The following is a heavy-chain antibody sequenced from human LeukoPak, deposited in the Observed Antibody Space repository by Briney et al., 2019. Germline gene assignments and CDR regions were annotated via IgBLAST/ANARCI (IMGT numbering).Heavy chain of an antibody. CDR3: AKDYGYSSSWYDY. J-gene: IGHJ4*02. Sequence: GGSLRLSCEAPGFTFDYYGMHWVRQAPGKGLERDSTISWNSASVRYVDSVKGRFTISRDNAKKTLYLQMNSLRPEDTALYYCAKDYGYSSSWYDYWGQGTLVTVSS. CDR2: ISWNSASV. CDR1: GFTFDYYG. V-gene: IGHV3-9*01. D-gene: IGHD6-13*01.